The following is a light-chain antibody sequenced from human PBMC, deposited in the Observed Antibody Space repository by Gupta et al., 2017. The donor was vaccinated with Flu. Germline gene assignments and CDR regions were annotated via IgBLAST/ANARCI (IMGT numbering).Light chain of an antibody. CDR2: GAS. CDR1: QYIRRW. J-gene: IGKJ5*01. Sequence: DIQLTQSPSSLAASVGDRVTITCRASQYIRRWLAWYQHKSGKAPKSLIFGASNLLSGVPSRFRGRGSGTDFTLIISSLQPEDFATYYCQQYESYPITFGPGTRLEI. V-gene: IGKV1D-16*01. CDR3: QQYESYPIT.